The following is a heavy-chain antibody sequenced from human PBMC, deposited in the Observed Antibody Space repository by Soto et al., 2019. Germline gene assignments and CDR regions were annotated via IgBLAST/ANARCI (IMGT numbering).Heavy chain of an antibody. J-gene: IGHJ4*02. CDR1: GYTFTSYG. CDR3: ARAYGEYEYSDY. Sequence: QIHLVQSGGEVKKIGASVKVSCKASGYTFTSYGITWVRQAPGQGLEWMGWISGYNSNTKYAEKLQGRVTMTTDTSTGTAYKELGSLISDDTAVYYCARAYGEYEYSDYWGQGTLVTVSS. D-gene: IGHD4-17*01. CDR2: ISGYNSNT. V-gene: IGHV1-18*01.